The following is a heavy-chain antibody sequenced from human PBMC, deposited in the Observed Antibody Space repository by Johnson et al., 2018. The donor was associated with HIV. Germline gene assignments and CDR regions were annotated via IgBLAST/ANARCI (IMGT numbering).Heavy chain of an antibody. J-gene: IGHJ3*02. CDR1: GFTVSSNY. CDR3: ASKSLGIRAFDI. Sequence: VLLVESGGGLVQPGGSLRLSCAASGFTVSSNYMSWVRQAPGKGLEWVSVIYSGGSTYYADSVKGRFTISRDNSKNTLYLQMNSLRAEDTAVYYCASKSLGIRAFDIWGHGTMVTVSS. D-gene: IGHD7-27*01. V-gene: IGHV3-66*01. CDR2: IYSGGST.